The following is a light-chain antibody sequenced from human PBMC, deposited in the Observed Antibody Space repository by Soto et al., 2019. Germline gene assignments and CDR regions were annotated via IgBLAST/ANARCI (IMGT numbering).Light chain of an antibody. CDR3: QQYSSLSWS. J-gene: IGKJ1*01. CDR1: QSVFSW. V-gene: IGKV1-5*01. Sequence: DIQMTQSPSTLSASVGDRVTITCRASQSVFSWLAWYQQKPGTAPKLLIYDASTLEAGVPSRFRGSGSGTEFTLTISSLQPDDFATYHCQQYSSLSWSFGQGTKVEVK. CDR2: DAS.